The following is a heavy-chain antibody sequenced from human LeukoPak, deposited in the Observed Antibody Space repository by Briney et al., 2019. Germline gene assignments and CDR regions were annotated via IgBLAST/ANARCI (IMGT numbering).Heavy chain of an antibody. D-gene: IGHD3-3*01. V-gene: IGHV3-23*01. J-gene: IGHJ4*02. CDR3: AKAWSITIFGVVISYFDY. CDR1: GFTFNSYD. Sequence: PGGSLRLSCAASGFTFNSYDMSWVRQAPGKGLEWVSTITGSGGTTYYADSVKGRFTISRDNSKNTLYLQMNSLRAEDTAVYYCAKAWSITIFGVVISYFDYWGQGTLVTVSS. CDR2: ITGSGGTT.